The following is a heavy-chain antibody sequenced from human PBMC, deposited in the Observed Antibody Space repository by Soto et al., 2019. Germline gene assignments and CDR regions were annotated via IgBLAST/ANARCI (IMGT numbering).Heavy chain of an antibody. Sequence: QVQLQESGPGLVKPSETLSLTCTVSGGSVTNHHLSWIRQPPGKGLEWMGYINYSGSTNYNPSLWSRLPMSVDTSKSKSPLKLSSVTAAAPAVYYCAPYIGGGGGRGYWGQGTLVTVSS. D-gene: IGHD3-16*01. CDR2: INYSGST. CDR1: GGSVTNHH. CDR3: APYIGGGGGRGY. J-gene: IGHJ4*02. V-gene: IGHV4-59*08.